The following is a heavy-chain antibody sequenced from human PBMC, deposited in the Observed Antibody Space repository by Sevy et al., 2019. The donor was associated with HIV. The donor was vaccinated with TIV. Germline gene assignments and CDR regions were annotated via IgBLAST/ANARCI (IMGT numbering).Heavy chain of an antibody. V-gene: IGHV3-15*01. CDR1: GFTFTYAW. CDR3: ITDPEYSGYEEEAINYYYYGMDV. D-gene: IGHD5-12*01. J-gene: IGHJ6*02. Sequence: GGYLRLSCAASGFTFTYAWMSWVRQAPGKGLEWVGRIKSKTEGETTDYTAPVKGRFTISRDDSKNTLYLQMNSLKTEDTAVYYCITDPEYSGYEEEAINYYYYGMDVWGQGTTVTVSS. CDR2: IKSKTEGETT.